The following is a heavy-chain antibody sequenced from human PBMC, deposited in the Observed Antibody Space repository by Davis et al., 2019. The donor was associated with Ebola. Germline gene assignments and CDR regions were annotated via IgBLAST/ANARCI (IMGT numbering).Heavy chain of an antibody. CDR1: GFTFSSYA. V-gene: IGHV3-74*01. J-gene: IGHJ6*03. CDR3: ASGDGRGRSYDMDV. Sequence: HTGGSLRLSCAASGFTFSSYAMHWVRQAPGKGLVWVSRINSDGRTTAYADSVKGRFTISRDNAKNSLFLEMNSLRAEDTAFYYCASGDGRGRSYDMDVWGQGTTVTVSS. CDR2: INSDGRTT. D-gene: IGHD3/OR15-3a*01.